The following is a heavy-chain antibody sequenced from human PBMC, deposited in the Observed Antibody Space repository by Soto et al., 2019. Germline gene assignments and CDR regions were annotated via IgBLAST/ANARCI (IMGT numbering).Heavy chain of an antibody. D-gene: IGHD6-6*01. CDR2: ISSNGVGT. V-gene: IGHV3-64*01. Sequence: EVQLAESGGGLAQPGGSLRLSCVASGYTHSGYAMDWVRQAPGKGLEYVSGISSNGVGTYYANSVQGRFTISRDNSKNTVYLQMGSLRPEDMAVYYCARRARPDFYYMDVWGKGTTVAVSS. J-gene: IGHJ6*03. CDR1: GYTHSGYA. CDR3: ARRARPDFYYMDV.